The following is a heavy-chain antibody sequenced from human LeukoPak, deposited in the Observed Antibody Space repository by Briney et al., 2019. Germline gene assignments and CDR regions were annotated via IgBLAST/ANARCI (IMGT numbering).Heavy chain of an antibody. V-gene: IGHV3-48*04. CDR1: GFTTHYW. CDR3: ARDYTV. Sequence: GGSLRLSCTASGFTTHYWLNWVRQSPGKGLEWVSYISSSSSTLYYADSVKGRFTISRDNAKNSLYLQMNSLRVEDTAVYYCARDYTVWGQGTMVTVSS. J-gene: IGHJ3*01. D-gene: IGHD3-16*01. CDR2: ISSSSSTL.